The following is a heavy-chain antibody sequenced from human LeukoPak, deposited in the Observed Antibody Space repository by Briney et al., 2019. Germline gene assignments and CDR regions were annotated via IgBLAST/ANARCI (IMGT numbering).Heavy chain of an antibody. J-gene: IGHJ3*02. Sequence: GGSLRLSCAASGFTFSSYAMHWVRQAPGKGLEWVAVISYDGSNKYYADSVKGRFTISRDNSKNTLYLQMNSLRAEDTAVYYCAREISGSEDDAFDIWGQGTMVTVSS. CDR1: GFTFSSYA. D-gene: IGHD3-22*01. CDR2: ISYDGSNK. CDR3: AREISGSEDDAFDI. V-gene: IGHV3-30-3*01.